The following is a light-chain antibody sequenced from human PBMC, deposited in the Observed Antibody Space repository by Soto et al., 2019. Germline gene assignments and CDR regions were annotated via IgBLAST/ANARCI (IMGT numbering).Light chain of an antibody. V-gene: IGLV2-14*01. CDR2: DVS. J-gene: IGLJ1*01. CDR3: SSYTSSSTLYV. CDR1: SSDVGGYNY. Sequence: QSALTQPASVSGSPGQSITISCTGTSSDVGGYNYVSWYQQHPGKAPKLVIYDVSNRPSGVSNRFSGSKSGHTASLTISGLQAEDDADYYCSSYTSSSTLYVFGTGTQVTVL.